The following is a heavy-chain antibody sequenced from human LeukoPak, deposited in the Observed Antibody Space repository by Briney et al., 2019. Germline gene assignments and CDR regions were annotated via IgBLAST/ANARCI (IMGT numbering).Heavy chain of an antibody. CDR3: ARVRVADDAFDI. J-gene: IGHJ3*02. CDR1: GYTFTGYY. D-gene: IGHD2-15*01. Sequence: ASVKVSCKASGYTFTGYYMHWVRQAPGQGLEWMGWINPNSGGTNYAQKFQGRVTMTRDTSISTAYMELRSLRSDDTAVYYCARVRVADDAFDIWGQGTMVTVSS. V-gene: IGHV1-2*02. CDR2: INPNSGGT.